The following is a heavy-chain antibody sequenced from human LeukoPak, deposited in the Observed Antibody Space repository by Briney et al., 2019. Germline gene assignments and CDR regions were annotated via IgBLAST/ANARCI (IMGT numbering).Heavy chain of an antibody. CDR2: ISGSGGST. CDR3: ANGAVAGHYYYYGMDV. CDR1: GFTFSSYA. Sequence: GGSLRLSGAASGFTFSSYAMSWVRQAPGKGLEWVSAISGSGGSTYYADSVKGRFTISRDNSKNTLYLQMNSLRAEDTAVYYWANGAVAGHYYYYGMDVWGQGTTVTVSS. D-gene: IGHD6-19*01. V-gene: IGHV3-23*01. J-gene: IGHJ6*02.